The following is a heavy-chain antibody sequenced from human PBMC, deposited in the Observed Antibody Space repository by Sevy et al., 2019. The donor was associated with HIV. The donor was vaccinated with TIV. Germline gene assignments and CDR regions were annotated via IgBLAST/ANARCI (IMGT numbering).Heavy chain of an antibody. CDR2: ISGSGGST. D-gene: IGHD6-13*01. CDR1: GFTFSSYA. Sequence: GGSLRLSCAASGFTFSSYAMSWVRQAPGKGLEWVSAISGSGGSTYYADSVKGRFTISRDNSKNTLYLQMNSLRAEDTAVYYCAKATASFRQLAPYYYYYYGMDVWGQGTTVTVSS. V-gene: IGHV3-23*01. J-gene: IGHJ6*02. CDR3: AKATASFRQLAPYYYYYYGMDV.